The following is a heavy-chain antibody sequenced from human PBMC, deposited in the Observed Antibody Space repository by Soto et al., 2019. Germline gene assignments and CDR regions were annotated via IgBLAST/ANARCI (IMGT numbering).Heavy chain of an antibody. CDR3: ARVPGP. J-gene: IGHJ5*02. CDR1: GGSISTGSYY. CDR2: IYHSGST. Sequence: SETLSLTCSVPGGSISTGSYYWGWIRQSPGKGLEWIGYIYHSGSTYYNPSLKSRVTISVDRSKNQFSLKLSSVTAADTAVYYCARVPGPWGQGTLVTVSS. V-gene: IGHV4-30-2*06. D-gene: IGHD7-27*01.